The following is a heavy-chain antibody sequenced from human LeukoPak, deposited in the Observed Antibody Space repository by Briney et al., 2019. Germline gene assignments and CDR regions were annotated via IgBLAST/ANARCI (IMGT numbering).Heavy chain of an antibody. CDR3: ARARGRYSSGWYYFDY. V-gene: IGHV1-2*02. CDR2: ISPNSGGT. CDR1: GYTFTGYY. Sequence: ASVKVSCKASGYTFTGYYMHWVRQAPGQGLEWMGWISPNSGGTNYAQKFQGRVTMTRDTSISTAYMELSRLRSDDTAVYYCARARGRYSSGWYYFDYWGQGTLVTVSS. D-gene: IGHD6-19*01. J-gene: IGHJ4*02.